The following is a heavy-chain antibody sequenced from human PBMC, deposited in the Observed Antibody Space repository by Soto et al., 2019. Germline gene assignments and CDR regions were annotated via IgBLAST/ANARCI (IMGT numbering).Heavy chain of an antibody. Sequence: GGSLRLSCAASGFGFGWKTMYWVRQAPGRGLEWVANIKEDGSQIYYADSVKGRFTISRDNAKNSLYLQMNSLRAEDKAVYYCARGCSSTTCYTYRFNYWGQGTLVTVSS. CDR1: GFGFGWKT. CDR2: IKEDGSQI. J-gene: IGHJ4*02. D-gene: IGHD2-2*02. V-gene: IGHV3-7*01. CDR3: ARGCSSTTCYTYRFNY.